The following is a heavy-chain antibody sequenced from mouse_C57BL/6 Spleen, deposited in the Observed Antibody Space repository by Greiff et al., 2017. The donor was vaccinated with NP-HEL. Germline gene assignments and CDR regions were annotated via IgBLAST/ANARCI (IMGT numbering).Heavy chain of an antibody. CDR1: GYNFTSYG. Sequence: VQLQQSGAELARPGASVKLSCKASGYNFTSYGISWVKQRPGQGLEWIGEIYPRSGNTYYNEKFKGKATLTADKSSSTAYMELRSLTSEDSAVYVCARNYGNYFDYWGQGTTLTVSS. CDR3: ARNYGNYFDY. CDR2: IYPRSGNT. V-gene: IGHV1-81*01. J-gene: IGHJ2*01. D-gene: IGHD2-1*01.